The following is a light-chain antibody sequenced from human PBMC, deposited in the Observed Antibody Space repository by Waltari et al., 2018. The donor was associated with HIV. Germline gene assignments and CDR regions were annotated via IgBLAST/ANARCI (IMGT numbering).Light chain of an antibody. CDR1: QSVSGSY. CDR3: QLYGSSPGLT. J-gene: IGKJ4*01. Sequence: ELVLTQSPGTMSLSPGDRATLSCRASQSVSGSYLAWYQQKPGQAPRLLIYGASSRATGIPDRFSGSGSGTDFTLTISRLEPEDFAVYYCQLYGSSPGLTFGGGTKVEIK. V-gene: IGKV3-20*01. CDR2: GAS.